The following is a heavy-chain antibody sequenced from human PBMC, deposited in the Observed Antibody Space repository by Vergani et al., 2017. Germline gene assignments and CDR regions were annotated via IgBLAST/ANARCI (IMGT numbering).Heavy chain of an antibody. V-gene: IGHV3-30*02. D-gene: IGHD3-10*01. CDR1: GFSVSNSG. CDR3: ANEGSANRIRGWLDH. J-gene: IGHJ4*02. Sequence: QVQLAESGGGVVQPGGSLRLSCVASGFSVSNSGMHWVRQTPGKGLEWVAFIQYDGSDIFYAEFVEGRFTISRDNSKNSLYLQMRSLRFDDTAVYYCANEGSANRIRGWLDHWGQGALVTVSS. CDR2: IQYDGSDI.